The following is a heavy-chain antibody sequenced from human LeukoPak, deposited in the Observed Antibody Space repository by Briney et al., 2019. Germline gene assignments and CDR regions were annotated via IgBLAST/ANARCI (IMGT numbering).Heavy chain of an antibody. CDR3: AREGSSGWYFDY. Sequence: GGSLRLSCAASGFTFSSYSINWVRQAPGKGLECVSSIASSSSYIYYADSVKGRFTISRDNAENSLYLQMNSLRAEDTAVYYCAREGSSGWYFDYWGQGTLVTVSS. D-gene: IGHD6-25*01. CDR2: IASSSSYI. J-gene: IGHJ4*02. V-gene: IGHV3-21*01. CDR1: GFTFSSYS.